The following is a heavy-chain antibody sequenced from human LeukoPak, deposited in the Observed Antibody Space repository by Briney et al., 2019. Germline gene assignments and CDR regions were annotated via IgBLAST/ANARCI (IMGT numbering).Heavy chain of an antibody. CDR2: IKQDGSEK. V-gene: IGHV3-7*01. CDR3: AREGEYYDSSGYYFHAFDI. CDR1: GFTFSSYW. D-gene: IGHD3-22*01. J-gene: IGHJ3*02. Sequence: PGGSLRLSCAASGFTFSSYWMSWVRQAPGKGLEWVANIKQDGSEKYYVDSVKGRFTISRDNSKNTLYLQMNSLRAEDTAVYYCAREGEYYDSSGYYFHAFDIWGQGTMVTVSS.